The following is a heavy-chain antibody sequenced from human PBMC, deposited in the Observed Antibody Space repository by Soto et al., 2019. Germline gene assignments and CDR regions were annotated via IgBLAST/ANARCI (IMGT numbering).Heavy chain of an antibody. CDR2: IHVYVGKI. Sequence: GSLRLSCAASGFMFSAYLMSWVRQAPGKGLEWVANIHVYVGKIYYVDSVKGRFTISRDNAKRSLYLRMKSLRAEDTAVYYCARDFYGSGSPVNHYLDCWGRGTLVTVSP. CDR1: GFMFSAYL. J-gene: IGHJ4*02. D-gene: IGHD3-10*01. CDR3: ARDFYGSGSPVNHYLDC. V-gene: IGHV3-7*01.